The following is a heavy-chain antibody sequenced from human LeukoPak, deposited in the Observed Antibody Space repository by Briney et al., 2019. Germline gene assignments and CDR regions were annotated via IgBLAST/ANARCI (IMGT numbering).Heavy chain of an antibody. CDR1: GFTFSSYG. Sequence: GGSLRLSCAASGFTFSSYGMHWVRQAPGKGLEWVAVISYDGSNKYYADSVKGRFTISRDNSKNTLYLQMNSLRAEDTAVYYCAKGRYYDILTGPVRNWGQGTLVTVSS. J-gene: IGHJ4*02. D-gene: IGHD3-9*01. V-gene: IGHV3-30*18. CDR3: AKGRYYDILTGPVRN. CDR2: ISYDGSNK.